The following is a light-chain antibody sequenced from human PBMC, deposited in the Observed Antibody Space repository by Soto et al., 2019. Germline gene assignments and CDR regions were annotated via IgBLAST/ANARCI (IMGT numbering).Light chain of an antibody. J-gene: IGKJ1*01. Sequence: DIVMTQSPLSLPVTPGEPASISCRSSQSLLHSNGYNYWDWYLQKPGQSPQLLTYLGSNRASGVPDRFSGSGSGTDFTLKISRVEAEDVGVYYCMQALQTPWTFGHGTKVEIK. CDR3: MQALQTPWT. CDR2: LGS. V-gene: IGKV2-28*01. CDR1: QSLLHSNGYNY.